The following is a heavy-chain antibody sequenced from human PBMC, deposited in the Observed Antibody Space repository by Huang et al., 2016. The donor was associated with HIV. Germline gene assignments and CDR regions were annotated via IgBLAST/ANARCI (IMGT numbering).Heavy chain of an antibody. Sequence: QVQLQESGPGLVKPSETLSLTCTVYGGSVSSHYWSWIRQPPAKGLEWIGNIYYSGNYNPSLKSRVTISVDTSNNQFSLKLSSVTAADTAVYYCARTSHYDFWSGHHWFDPWGQGTLVTVSS. D-gene: IGHD3-3*01. CDR1: GGSVSSHY. V-gene: IGHV4-59*02. CDR2: IYYSG. CDR3: ARTSHYDFWSGHHWFDP. J-gene: IGHJ5*02.